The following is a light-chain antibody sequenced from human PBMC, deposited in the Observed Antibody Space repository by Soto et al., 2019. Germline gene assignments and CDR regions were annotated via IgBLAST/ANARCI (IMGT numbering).Light chain of an antibody. CDR3: SSYTSSSTL. J-gene: IGLJ1*01. CDR2: AVT. V-gene: IGLV2-14*01. CDR1: SSDVGGYNY. Sequence: QYVLTQPASVSGSPGQSITISCTGTSSDVGGYNYVSWYQQHPGKAPKLMIYAVTDRPSGVSSRFSGSKSGNTASLTISGLQAEDEADYYCSSYTSSSTLFGTGTKVTV.